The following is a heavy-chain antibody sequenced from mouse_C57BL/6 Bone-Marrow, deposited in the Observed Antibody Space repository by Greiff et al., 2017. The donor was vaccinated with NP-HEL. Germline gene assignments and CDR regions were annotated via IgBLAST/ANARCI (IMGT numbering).Heavy chain of an antibody. D-gene: IGHD2-2*01. CDR3: ARGSYYGYGFAY. CDR1: GYTFTDYY. Sequence: VQLQQSGPELVKPGASVKISCKASGYTFTDYYMNWVKQSHGKSLEWIGDINPNNGGTSYNQKFKGKATLTVDKSSSTAYMELRSLPSEDSAVYYCARGSYYGYGFAYWGRGTLVTVSA. CDR2: INPNNGGT. J-gene: IGHJ3*01. V-gene: IGHV1-26*01.